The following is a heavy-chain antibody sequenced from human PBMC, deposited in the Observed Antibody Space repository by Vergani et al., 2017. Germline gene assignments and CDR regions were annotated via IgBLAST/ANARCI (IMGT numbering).Heavy chain of an antibody. CDR3: ARRYSSGENWFDP. Sequence: QVQLVQSGAEVKKPGSSVKVSCKASGGTFSSYTISWVRQAPGQGLEWMGRIIPILGIANYAQKFQGRVTITADKSTSTAYMELSSLRSEDTAVYYCARRYSSGENWFDPWGQGTLVTVSS. D-gene: IGHD5-18*01. J-gene: IGHJ5*02. CDR2: IIPILGIA. CDR1: GGTFSSYT. V-gene: IGHV1-69*02.